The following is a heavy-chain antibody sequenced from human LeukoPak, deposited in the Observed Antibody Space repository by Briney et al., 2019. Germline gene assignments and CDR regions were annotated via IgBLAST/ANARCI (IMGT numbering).Heavy chain of an antibody. CDR3: ARDQAAAGNVDY. CDR2: IIPIFGTA. CDR1: GGTFSSYA. J-gene: IGHJ4*02. Sequence: ASVKVSCKASGGTFSSYAISWVRQAPGQGLKWMGGIIPIFGTANYAQKFQGRVTITADESTSTAYMELRSLRSDDTAVYYCARDQAAAGNVDYWGQGTLVTVSS. V-gene: IGHV1-69*13. D-gene: IGHD6-13*01.